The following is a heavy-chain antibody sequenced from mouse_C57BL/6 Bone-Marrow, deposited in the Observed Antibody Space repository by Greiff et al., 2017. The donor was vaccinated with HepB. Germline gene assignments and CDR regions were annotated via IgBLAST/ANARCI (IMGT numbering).Heavy chain of an antibody. Sequence: VQLQQPGAELVKPGASVKLSCKASGYTFTSYWMHWVKQRPGQGLEWIGMIHPNSGSTNYNEKLKSKATLTVDKSSSTAYMQLSSLTSEDSAVYYCAREGTVVAHWYFDVWGTGTTVTVSS. CDR3: AREGTVVAHWYFDV. D-gene: IGHD1-1*01. J-gene: IGHJ1*03. CDR1: GYTFTSYW. CDR2: IHPNSGST. V-gene: IGHV1-64*01.